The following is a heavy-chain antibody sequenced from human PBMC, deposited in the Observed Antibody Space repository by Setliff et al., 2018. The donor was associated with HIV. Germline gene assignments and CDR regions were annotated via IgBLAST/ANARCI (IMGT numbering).Heavy chain of an antibody. V-gene: IGHV1-2*06. Sequence: EASVKVSCKASGYTFTGYYMHWVRQAPGQGLEWMGRINPNSGGTNYAQKFQGRVTMTRDTSISTAYMELSRLRSDDTAVYYCARDPYYYDSSGYYFNDAFDIWGQGTMVTVS. CDR2: INPNSGGT. CDR1: GYTFTGYY. J-gene: IGHJ3*02. D-gene: IGHD3-22*01. CDR3: ARDPYYYDSSGYYFNDAFDI.